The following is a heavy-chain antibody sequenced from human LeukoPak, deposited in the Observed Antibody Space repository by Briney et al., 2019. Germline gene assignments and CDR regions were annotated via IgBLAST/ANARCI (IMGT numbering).Heavy chain of an antibody. CDR1: GFTFSSSW. J-gene: IGHJ4*02. CDR2: INQDGSKQ. V-gene: IGHV3-7*01. Sequence: PGGSLRLSCSASGFTFSSSWMNWVRQAPGKGLEWVANINQDGSKQNYVDSVKGRFTVSRDNAQNSLYLRMHSLRAEDTAVYYCAKDRLESYGSARYYFDSWGQGSLVTVSS. CDR3: AKDRLESYGSARYYFDS. D-gene: IGHD5-18*01.